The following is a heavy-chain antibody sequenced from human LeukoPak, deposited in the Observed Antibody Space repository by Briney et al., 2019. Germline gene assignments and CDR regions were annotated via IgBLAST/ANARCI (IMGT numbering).Heavy chain of an antibody. Sequence: ASVKVSCKASGYTFTSYDINWVRQATGQGLESMGWMNPNSGNTGYAQKFQGRVTMTRNTSISTAYMELSSLRSEDTAVYYCARGCRPYYYGSGSYSDWGQGTLVTVSS. CDR3: ARGCRPYYYGSGSYSD. CDR2: MNPNSGNT. CDR1: GYTFTSYD. D-gene: IGHD3-10*01. V-gene: IGHV1-8*01. J-gene: IGHJ4*02.